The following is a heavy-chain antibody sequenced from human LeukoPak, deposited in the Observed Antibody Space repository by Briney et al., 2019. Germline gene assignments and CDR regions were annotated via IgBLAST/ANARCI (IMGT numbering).Heavy chain of an antibody. CDR3: ARYYYDSSGYYFRGYYGMDV. D-gene: IGHD3-22*01. CDR2: IYYSGST. Sequence: SETLSLTCTVSGGSISSYYWSWIRQPPGKGLEWIGYIYYSGSTNYNPSLKSRVTTSVDTSKNQFSLKLSSVTAADTAVYYCARYYYDSSGYYFRGYYGMDVWGQGTTVTVSS. CDR1: GGSISSYY. J-gene: IGHJ6*02. V-gene: IGHV4-59*08.